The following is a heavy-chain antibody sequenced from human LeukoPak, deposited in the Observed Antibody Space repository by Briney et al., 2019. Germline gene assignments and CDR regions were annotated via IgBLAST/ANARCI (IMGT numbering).Heavy chain of an antibody. CDR3: ARDISRREGIAVAEHDAFDI. CDR2: INPSGGTT. J-gene: IGHJ3*02. D-gene: IGHD6-19*01. CDR1: GYTFTSYD. Sequence: ASVKVSCKASGYTFTSYDINWVRQAPGQGLEWMGIINPSGGTTNYAQKFQGRVTLTRDTSTSTVYMELSSLRFEDTAVYYCARDISRREGIAVAEHDAFDIWGQGTMVTVSS. V-gene: IGHV1-46*01.